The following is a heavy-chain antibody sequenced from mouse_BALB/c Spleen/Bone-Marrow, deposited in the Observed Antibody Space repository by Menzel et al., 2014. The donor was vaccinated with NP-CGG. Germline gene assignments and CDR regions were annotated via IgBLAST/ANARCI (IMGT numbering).Heavy chain of an antibody. Sequence: EVQLQQSGAELVKPGASVKLSSTASGFNIKDTYMHWVKQRPEQGLEWIGRIDPANGNTKYDPKFQGKATITADTSSNTAYLQLSSLTSEDTAVYYCARSRDYGSSYYAMDYWGQGTSVTVSS. D-gene: IGHD1-1*01. J-gene: IGHJ4*01. CDR2: IDPANGNT. V-gene: IGHV14-3*02. CDR3: ARSRDYGSSYYAMDY. CDR1: GFNIKDTY.